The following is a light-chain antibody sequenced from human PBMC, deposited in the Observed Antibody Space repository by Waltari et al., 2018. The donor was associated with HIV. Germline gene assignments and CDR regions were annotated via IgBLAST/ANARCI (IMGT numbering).Light chain of an antibody. V-gene: IGKV4-1*01. CDR1: QSVLDSPNNKNF. CDR2: WAS. Sequence: DIVMTQFPDSLAVSLGGRATSNCKSSQSVLDSPNNKNFLAWSQQNPGQPPKLLISWASTREAGVPGRFSGSGAGTDFTLTISSLQAEDVAVYYCQQYYTTPFTFGPGTKVDIK. CDR3: QQYYTTPFT. J-gene: IGKJ3*01.